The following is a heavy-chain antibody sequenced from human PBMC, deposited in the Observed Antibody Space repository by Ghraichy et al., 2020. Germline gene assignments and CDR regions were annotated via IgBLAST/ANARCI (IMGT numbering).Heavy chain of an antibody. Sequence: PETLSLTCTVSGGSISSYYWSWIRQPPGKGLEWIGYIYYSGSTNYNPSLKSRVTISVDTSKNQFSLKLSSVTAADTAVYYCARYSGSYYGSGIDPWGQGTLVTVSS. CDR1: GGSISSYY. CDR2: IYYSGST. V-gene: IGHV4-59*01. D-gene: IGHD1-26*01. CDR3: ARYSGSYYGSGIDP. J-gene: IGHJ5*02.